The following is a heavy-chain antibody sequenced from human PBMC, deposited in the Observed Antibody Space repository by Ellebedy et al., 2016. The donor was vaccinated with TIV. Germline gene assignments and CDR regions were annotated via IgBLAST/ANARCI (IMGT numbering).Heavy chain of an antibody. CDR3: ARDRGAAAGSIPDY. V-gene: IGHV1-18*01. D-gene: IGHD6-13*01. J-gene: IGHJ4*02. CDR1: GYTFTSYG. CDR2: ISAYNGNT. Sequence: AASVKVSCKASGYTFTSYGISWVRQAPGQGLEWMGWISAYNGNTNYAQKLQGRVTMTTDTSTSTAYMELRSLRSDDTAMYYCARDRGAAAGSIPDYWGQGTLVTVSS.